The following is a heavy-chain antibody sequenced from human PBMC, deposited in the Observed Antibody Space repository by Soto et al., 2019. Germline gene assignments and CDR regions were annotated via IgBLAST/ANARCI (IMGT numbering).Heavy chain of an antibody. Sequence: QVTLKESGPVLVKPTETLTLTCTVSGFSLTNARMGVTWIRQPPGKALEWLAHIFSNDEKSYSTSLKSRLTISRDTSKSQVVLTMTNMDPVDTATYYCARHGRGVGARPLDYWGQGALVTVSS. CDR2: IFSNDEK. CDR3: ARHGRGVGARPLDY. V-gene: IGHV2-26*01. CDR1: GFSLTNARMG. J-gene: IGHJ4*02. D-gene: IGHD1-26*01.